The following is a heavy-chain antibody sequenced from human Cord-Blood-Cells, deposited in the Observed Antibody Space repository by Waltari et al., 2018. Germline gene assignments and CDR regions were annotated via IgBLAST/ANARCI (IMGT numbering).Heavy chain of an antibody. D-gene: IGHD6-19*01. V-gene: IGHV1-2*02. Sequence: QVQLVQSGAEVKKPGASVTVSCKASGYTFTGYYMHWVRPDPGQGLEWMGWINPNSGGTNYAKKFQGRVTMTRDTSISTAYMELSRLRSDDTAVYYCARDLADSSGWYFDYWGQGTLVTVSS. CDR1: GYTFTGYY. J-gene: IGHJ4*02. CDR3: ARDLADSSGWYFDY. CDR2: INPNSGGT.